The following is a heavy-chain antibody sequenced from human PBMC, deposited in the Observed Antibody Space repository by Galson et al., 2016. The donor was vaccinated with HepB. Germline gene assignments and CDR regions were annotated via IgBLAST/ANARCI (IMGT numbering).Heavy chain of an antibody. CDR3: ARVSGNAFDI. CDR1: AGSISSGGYY. V-gene: IGHV4-31*03. CDR2: INHSGTT. Sequence: TLSLTCSVSAGSISSGGYYWSWIRQHPGKGLEWIGYINHSGTTYYNPSLRSRAAISVDTSKNQFSLEVSSVTAADTAVYYCARVSGNAFDIWGHGTMVTVSS. J-gene: IGHJ3*02.